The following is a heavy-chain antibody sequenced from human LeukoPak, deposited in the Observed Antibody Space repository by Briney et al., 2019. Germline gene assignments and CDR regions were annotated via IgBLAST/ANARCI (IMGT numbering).Heavy chain of an antibody. V-gene: IGHV4-39*01. CDR3: ARRVDYYDXSGYFDY. CDR1: GGSISSSSYY. J-gene: IGHJ4*02. Sequence: SETLSLTCTVSGGSISSSSYYWGWIRQPPGKGLEWIGSIYYSGSTYYNPSLKSRATISVDTSKNQFSLKLSSVTAADTAVYYCARRVDYYDXSGYFDYWGQGTLVTVSS. D-gene: IGHD3-22*01. CDR2: IYYSGST.